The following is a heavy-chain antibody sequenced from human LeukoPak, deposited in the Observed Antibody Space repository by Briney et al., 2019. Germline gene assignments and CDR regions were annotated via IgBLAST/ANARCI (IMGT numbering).Heavy chain of an antibody. Sequence: GGSLRLSCVGSGFSVSNDWMTWVRQAPGKGLEWVSVIGRTGDIFYADSVKGRFTISRDNSKNTLYLQMNSLRAEDTAVYYCAKYQLLNNNYWRDAFDFWGQGTMVTVSS. CDR2: IGRTGDI. D-gene: IGHD1-1*01. CDR1: GFSVSNDW. J-gene: IGHJ3*01. CDR3: AKYQLLNNNYWRDAFDF. V-gene: IGHV3-23*01.